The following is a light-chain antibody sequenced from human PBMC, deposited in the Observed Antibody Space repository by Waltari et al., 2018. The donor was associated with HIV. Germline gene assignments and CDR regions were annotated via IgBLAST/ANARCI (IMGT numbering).Light chain of an antibody. V-gene: IGKV3D-15*01. J-gene: IGKJ2*01. Sequence: EIVMMQSPVILSVSPGERATLSCRASQSISSNFAWYHPKPGQAPRLLIYGASTRATDIPARFSGSGSGTEFTLTISSLQSEDCAVYYCQQYNNWPRTFGQGTKLEIK. CDR3: QQYNNWPRT. CDR2: GAS. CDR1: QSISSN.